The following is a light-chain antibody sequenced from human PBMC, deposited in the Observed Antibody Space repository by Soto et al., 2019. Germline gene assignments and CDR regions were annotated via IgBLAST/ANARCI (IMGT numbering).Light chain of an antibody. J-gene: IGKJ3*01. CDR2: DVS. V-gene: IGKV1-5*01. CDR3: QQYHSYLLT. CDR1: QSISRS. Sequence: DIQMTQSPSTLSASVGDRVTITCRASQSISRSLAWYQQKPGKAPNLLIYDVSSLESGVPSRFSGSGFGTEFTLTISSLQPDDFATYYCQQYHSYLLTFGPGTTVDIK.